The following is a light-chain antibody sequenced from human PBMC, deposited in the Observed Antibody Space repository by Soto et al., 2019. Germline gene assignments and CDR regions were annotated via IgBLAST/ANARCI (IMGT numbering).Light chain of an antibody. CDR1: QSVSSY. CDR3: QTYNHCPLP. Sequence: EIVLTQSPATLSLSPGERATLSCRASQSVSSYLAWYQQKPGQAPRLLIYGAFTRATGIPARFSGTGSGTEFTLTISSLQSEDFPLSHCQTYNHCPLPFGQGTKV. J-gene: IGKJ1*01. CDR2: GAF. V-gene: IGKV3-15*01.